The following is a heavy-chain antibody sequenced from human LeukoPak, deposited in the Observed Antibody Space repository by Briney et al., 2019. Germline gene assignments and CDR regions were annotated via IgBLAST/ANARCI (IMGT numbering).Heavy chain of an antibody. CDR3: AKHYGSGTYYNYFDY. V-gene: IGHV3-23*01. Sequence: GGSLRLSCAASGSIPFNSYSMSWVRQAPGKGLEWVSAITSSGETTYYADSVKGRFTISRDNSKNTLFLQMNSLRAEDTAVYYCAKHYGSGTYYNYFDYWGQGALVSVSS. J-gene: IGHJ4*02. CDR1: GSIPFNSYS. D-gene: IGHD3-10*01. CDR2: ITSSGETT.